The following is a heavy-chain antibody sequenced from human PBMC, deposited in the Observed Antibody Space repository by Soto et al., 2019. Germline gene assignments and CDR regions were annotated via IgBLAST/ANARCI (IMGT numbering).Heavy chain of an antibody. CDR3: ATQTYYYDSSGSIKGYYFDY. V-gene: IGHV4-30-2*01. Sequence: PSETLSLTCAVSGGSISSGGYSWSWIRQPPGKGLEWIGYIYHSGSTYYSPSLKSRVTISVDRSKNQFSLKLSSVTAADTAVYYCATQTYYYDSSGSIKGYYFDYWGQGTLVTVSS. CDR2: IYHSGST. CDR1: GGSISSGGYS. D-gene: IGHD3-22*01. J-gene: IGHJ4*02.